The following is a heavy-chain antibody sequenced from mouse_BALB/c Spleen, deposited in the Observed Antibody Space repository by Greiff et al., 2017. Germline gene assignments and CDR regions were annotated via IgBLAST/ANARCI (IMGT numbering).Heavy chain of an antibody. CDR1: GYTFTDYN. Sequence: EVKLMESGPELVKPGASVKISCKASGYTFTDYNMHWVKQSHGKSLEWIGYIYPYNGGTGYNQKFKSKATLTVDNSSRTAYMELRSLTSEDSAVYYCASNWDWYFDVWGAGTTVTVSS. J-gene: IGHJ1*01. CDR3: ASNWDWYFDV. CDR2: IYPYNGGT. V-gene: IGHV1S29*02. D-gene: IGHD4-1*01.